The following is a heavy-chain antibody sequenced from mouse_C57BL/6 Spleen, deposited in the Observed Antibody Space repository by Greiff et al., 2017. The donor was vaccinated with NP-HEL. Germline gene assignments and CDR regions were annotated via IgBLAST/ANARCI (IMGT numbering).Heavy chain of an antibody. J-gene: IGHJ3*01. CDR1: GYTFTSYW. CDR2: IDPSDSYT. D-gene: IGHD4-1*01. CDR3: ARQGLGSFAY. V-gene: IGHV1-50*01. Sequence: QVQLQQSGAELVKPGASVKLSCKASGYTFTSYWMQWVKQRPGQGLEWIGEIDPSDSYTNYNQKFKGKATLTVDTSSSTAYMQLSSLTSEDSAVYYCARQGLGSFAYWGQGTLVTVSA.